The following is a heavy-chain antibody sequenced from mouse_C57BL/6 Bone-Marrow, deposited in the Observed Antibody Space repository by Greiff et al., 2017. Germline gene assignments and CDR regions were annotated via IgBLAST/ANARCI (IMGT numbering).Heavy chain of an antibody. D-gene: IGHD1-1*01. J-gene: IGHJ1*03. V-gene: IGHV1-72*01. CDR3: FITTVVAWYFDV. CDR1: GYTFTSYW. Sequence: QVQLQQPGAELVKPGASVKLSCKASGYTFTSYWMHWVKQRPGRGLEWIGRIAPNSGGTKYNEKFKSKATLTVDKPSSTAYMQLSSLTSEDSAVYYCFITTVVAWYFDVWGTGTTVTVSS. CDR2: IAPNSGGT.